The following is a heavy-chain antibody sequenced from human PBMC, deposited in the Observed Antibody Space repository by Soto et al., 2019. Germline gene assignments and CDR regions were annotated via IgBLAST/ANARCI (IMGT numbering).Heavy chain of an antibody. Sequence: QVQLVQSGAEVKKPGASVKVSCKASGYTFTSYDINWVRQATGQGLEWMGWMNPNSGNTGYAQKFQGRVTFTRNTSISTAYMERSSLRSADTSVYYWASGCRIGVVTSAEYFQHWGQSTLVTVSS. CDR3: ASGCRIGVVTSAEYFQH. CDR2: MNPNSGNT. V-gene: IGHV1-8*01. CDR1: GYTFTSYD. J-gene: IGHJ1*01. D-gene: IGHD3-22*01.